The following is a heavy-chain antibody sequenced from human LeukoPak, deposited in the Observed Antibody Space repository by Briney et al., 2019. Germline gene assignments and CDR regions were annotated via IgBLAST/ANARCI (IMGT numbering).Heavy chain of an antibody. CDR2: ISYDGSNK. CDR1: GFTFSSYA. V-gene: IGHV3-30-3*01. Sequence: GGSLRLSCAASGFTFSSYAMHWVRQAPGKGLEWVAVISYDGSNKYYADSVKGRFTISRDNSKNTLYLQMNSLRAEDTAVYYCPREAVAGTFDYWGQGTLVTVSS. J-gene: IGHJ4*02. D-gene: IGHD6-19*01. CDR3: PREAVAGTFDY.